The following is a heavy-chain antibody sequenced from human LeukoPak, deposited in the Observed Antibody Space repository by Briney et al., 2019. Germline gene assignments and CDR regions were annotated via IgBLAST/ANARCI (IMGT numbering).Heavy chain of an antibody. V-gene: IGHV4-34*01. J-gene: IGHJ5*02. CDR2: INDSGST. D-gene: IGHD1-20*01. CDR1: GGSLSSYY. Sequence: SETLSLTCTVSGGSLSSYYWSWIRQPPGKGLEWIGEINDSGSTNYNPYLKSRGTISVDTSKNQFSLKLSSVTAADTAVYYCATHGPRHLGITGTTGWFDPWGQGTLVTVSS. CDR3: ATHGPRHLGITGTTGWFDP.